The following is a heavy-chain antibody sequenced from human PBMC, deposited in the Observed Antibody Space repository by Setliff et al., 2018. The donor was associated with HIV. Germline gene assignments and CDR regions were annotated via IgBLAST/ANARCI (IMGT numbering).Heavy chain of an antibody. CDR2: IHHRGNT. D-gene: IGHD6-6*01. CDR1: GGTVNSGGYY. Sequence: SETLSLTCTVSGGTVNSGGYYWSWIRQHPGKGLEWIGFIHHRGNTHYNSSLKSRLTISVDTSKNQFSLKLNSVTAADTAVYFCARVALAGMSARPFYFDYWGQGALVTVS. J-gene: IGHJ4*02. CDR3: ARVALAGMSARPFYFDY. V-gene: IGHV4-31*03.